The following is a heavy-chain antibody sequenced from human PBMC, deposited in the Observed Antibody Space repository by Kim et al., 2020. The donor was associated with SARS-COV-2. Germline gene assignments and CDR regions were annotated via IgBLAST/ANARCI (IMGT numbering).Heavy chain of an antibody. CDR1: GFTFSSYA. V-gene: IGHV3-23*01. D-gene: IGHD2-15*01. CDR3: AKDLVPDIVVVVAATGGIYFDY. Sequence: GGSLRLSCAASGFTFSSYAMSWVRQAPGKGLEWVSAISGSGGSTYYADSVKGRFTISRDNSKNTLYLQMNSLRAEDTAVYYCAKDLVPDIVVVVAATGGIYFDYWGQGTLVTVSS. J-gene: IGHJ4*02. CDR2: ISGSGGST.